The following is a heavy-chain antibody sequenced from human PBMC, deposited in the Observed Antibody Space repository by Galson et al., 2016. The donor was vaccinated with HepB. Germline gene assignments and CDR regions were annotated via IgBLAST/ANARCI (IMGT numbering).Heavy chain of an antibody. CDR3: AACSVSNCDDALDI. J-gene: IGHJ3*02. D-gene: IGHD2-15*01. Sequence: SLRLSCAASAFTFSKYWMSWVRQAPGKGLEWVANIKEDGSETYYAHSVTGRFTISRDNAKNSLFLQMSSLRADDTAVYYRAACSVSNCDDALDIWGQGTVVTVS. CDR2: IKEDGSET. V-gene: IGHV3-7*05. CDR1: AFTFSKYW.